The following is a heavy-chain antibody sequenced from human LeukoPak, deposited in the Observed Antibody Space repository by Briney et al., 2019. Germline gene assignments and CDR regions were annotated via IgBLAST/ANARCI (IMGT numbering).Heavy chain of an antibody. V-gene: IGHV4-59*08. CDR3: ARASYSYDINGWVPFDY. CDR2: ISNSGST. J-gene: IGHJ4*02. Sequence: SETLSLTCNVSGDSISSYYWSWIRQPPGKGLEWIGYISNSGSTNYNPSLKSRVTISGDTSRNQFSLRLTPVTAADTAVYYCARASYSYDINGWVPFDYWGQGTLVTVSS. CDR1: GDSISSYY. D-gene: IGHD3-22*01.